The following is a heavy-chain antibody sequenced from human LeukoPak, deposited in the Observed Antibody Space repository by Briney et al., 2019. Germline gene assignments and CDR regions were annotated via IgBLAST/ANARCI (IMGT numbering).Heavy chain of an antibody. CDR2: ISVYNGNR. Sequence: ASVKVSCKASGYAFNSYGITWVRQAPGQGLEWMAWISVYNGNRRYAQNFQGRVTLTTDKTTTTAYMELTSLRSDDTATYYCARDRTARAFYICRQGRMVTVSS. CDR1: GYAFNSYG. D-gene: IGHD1-1*01. CDR3: ARDRTARAFYI. J-gene: IGHJ3*02. V-gene: IGHV1-18*01.